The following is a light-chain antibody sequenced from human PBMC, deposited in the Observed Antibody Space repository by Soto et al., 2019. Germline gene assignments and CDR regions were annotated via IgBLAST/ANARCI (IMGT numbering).Light chain of an antibody. CDR1: QRVDSDY. CDR2: GSS. J-gene: IGKJ1*01. V-gene: IGKV3-20*01. Sequence: EIVLTQSPGTLSLSPGERATLSCRASQRVDSDYLAWYQQKPGQAPRLLIYGSSSRATDIPDRFSGSGSGTDFTLTIGGLEPEDFAVYYCQQYGSSGTFGQGTKVEIK. CDR3: QQYGSSGT.